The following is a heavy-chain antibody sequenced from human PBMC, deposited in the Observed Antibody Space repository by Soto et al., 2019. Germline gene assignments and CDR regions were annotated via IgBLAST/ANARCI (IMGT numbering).Heavy chain of an antibody. D-gene: IGHD3-10*01. CDR1: GFIFTNHG. J-gene: IGHJ6*03. Sequence: EVQLLESGGGLVQPGGSLRLSCATSGFIFTNHGMSWVRQAPGKGLEWVSAISASGGRTHYADSVGGRFTVTRNNIKNLLYLQMSSLRADDTAEYCSARQVLGVVLGYYYYMDVWGKGTTVTVSS. CDR3: ARQVLGVVLGYYYYMDV. V-gene: IGHV3-23*01. CDR2: ISASGGRT.